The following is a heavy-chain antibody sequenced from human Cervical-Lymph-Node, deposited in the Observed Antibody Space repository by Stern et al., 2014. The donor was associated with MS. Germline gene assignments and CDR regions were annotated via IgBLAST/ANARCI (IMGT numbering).Heavy chain of an antibody. CDR3: ARDIYCSGGTCYFEFFDY. J-gene: IGHJ4*02. D-gene: IGHD2-15*01. CDR1: GYTFTSYG. V-gene: IGHV1-18*01. Sequence: VQLVESGAEVKKPGASVKVSCRASGYTFTSYGISWVRQAPGQGLEWMGWISTYNGNTNYAQKFQGRVTMTTDTSTSTAYMELRSLISDDTAVYYCARDIYCSGGTCYFEFFDYWGKGTLVAVS. CDR2: ISTYNGNT.